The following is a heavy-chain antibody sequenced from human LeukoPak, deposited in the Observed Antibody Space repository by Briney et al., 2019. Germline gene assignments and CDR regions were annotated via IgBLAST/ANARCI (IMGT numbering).Heavy chain of an antibody. CDR1: GFTFSSYS. D-gene: IGHD2-15*01. CDR2: ISSSSSYI. CDR3: ARGSELGYCSGGSCYFEY. Sequence: PGAYLRLSCAASGFTFSSYSMNWVRQAPGKGLEWVSIISSSSSYIYYADSVKGRFTISRDNAKNSLYLQMNSLRAEDTAVYYCARGSELGYCSGGSCYFEYWGQGTLVTVSS. V-gene: IGHV3-21*01. J-gene: IGHJ4*02.